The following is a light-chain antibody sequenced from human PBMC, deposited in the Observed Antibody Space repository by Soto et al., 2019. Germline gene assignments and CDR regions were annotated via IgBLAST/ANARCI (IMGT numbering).Light chain of an antibody. Sequence: SYELTQPPSVSVAPGQSARLTCGGDNIGSKIVHWCQQRPGQAPVLVVYDDDDRPSGIPERFSGSNSGSTATLTISRVEAGDEADYYCQVWAGSSARVFGGGTKLTVL. CDR2: DDD. V-gene: IGLV3-21*02. J-gene: IGLJ2*01. CDR3: QVWAGSSARV. CDR1: NIGSKI.